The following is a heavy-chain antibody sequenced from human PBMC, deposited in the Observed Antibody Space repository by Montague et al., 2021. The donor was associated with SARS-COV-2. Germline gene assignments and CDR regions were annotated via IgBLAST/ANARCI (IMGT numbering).Heavy chain of an antibody. V-gene: IGHV6-1*01. CDR2: TYYRSKWYS. J-gene: IGHJ4*02. D-gene: IGHD6-19*01. CDR1: GDSVSSNSVA. CDR3: VRYSGWFYFDF. Sequence: CAISGDSVSSNSVAWSWLRQSPSRGFEWLGRTYYRSKWYSDYAPSVRGRLTVNPDASKNEFSLELNYVTPEDTAVYYCVRYSGWFYFDFWGQGTLVTVSS.